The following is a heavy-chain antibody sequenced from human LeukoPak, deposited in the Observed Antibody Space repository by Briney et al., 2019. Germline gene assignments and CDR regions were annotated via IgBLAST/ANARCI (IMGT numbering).Heavy chain of an antibody. CDR3: ARDERYSYGDNHYPDLGF. CDR2: INPNSGAT. Sequence: GASVKVSCKASGYTFTGYYLFWVRQAPGQGLEWMGWINPNSGATKCAQNFQGRVTLTSDTSIRTTYMELSSLRSDDTAVYYCARDERYSYGDNHYPDLGFWGQGTPVTVSS. D-gene: IGHD4/OR15-4a*01. CDR1: GYTFTGYY. V-gene: IGHV1-2*02. J-gene: IGHJ4*02.